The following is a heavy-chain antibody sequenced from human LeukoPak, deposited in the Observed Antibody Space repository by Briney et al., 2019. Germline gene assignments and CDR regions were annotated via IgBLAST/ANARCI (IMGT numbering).Heavy chain of an antibody. CDR3: ARVGARPNAFDI. CDR2: IYYSGST. V-gene: IGHV4-59*01. D-gene: IGHD1-26*01. J-gene: IGHJ3*02. Sequence: SETLSLTCTVSGGSISSYYWSWIRQPPGKGLEWIGYIYYSGSTNYNPSLKSRVTISVDTSKNQFSLKLSSVTAADTAVYYCARVGARPNAFDIWGQGAMVTVSS. CDR1: GGSISSYY.